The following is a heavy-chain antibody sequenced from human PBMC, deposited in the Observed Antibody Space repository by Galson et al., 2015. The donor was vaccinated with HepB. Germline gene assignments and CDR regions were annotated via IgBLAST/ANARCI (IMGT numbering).Heavy chain of an antibody. D-gene: IGHD6-19*01. V-gene: IGHV3-15*01. CDR2: IKSKTDGGTT. J-gene: IGHJ4*02. CDR3: TTDGLSSGWPVVFLYYFDY. Sequence: SLRLSCAASGFTFSNAWMSWVRQAPGKGLEWVGRIKSKTDGGTTDYAAPVKGRFTISRDDSKNTLYLQMNSLKTEDTAVYYCTTDGLSSGWPVVFLYYFDYWGQGALVTVSS. CDR1: GFTFSNAW.